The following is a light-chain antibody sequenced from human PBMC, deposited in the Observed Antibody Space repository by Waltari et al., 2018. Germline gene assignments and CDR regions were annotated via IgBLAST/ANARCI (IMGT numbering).Light chain of an antibody. Sequence: QSALTPPASVSGSPGQSITISCTGTSSDVGGYTYVSWYQQHPGKAPKLMIYDVTTRPAGVSNRFSGSKSVNTASLTISGLQAEDEADYYCSSYTSSSTWVFGGGTKLTVL. CDR2: DVT. CDR1: SSDVGGYTY. V-gene: IGLV2-14*03. J-gene: IGLJ3*02. CDR3: SSYTSSSTWV.